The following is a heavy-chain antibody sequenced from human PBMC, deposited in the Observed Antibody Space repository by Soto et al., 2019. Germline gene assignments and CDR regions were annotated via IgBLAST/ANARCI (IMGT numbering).Heavy chain of an antibody. Sequence: ASVKVSFKASGYTFTSYDSNWVRQATGQGLEWMGWMNPNSGNTGYAQKFQGRVTMTRNTSISTAYMELSSLRSEDTAVYYCARGPPLPSYYDYVWGSYRSCDYWGQGTLVTVSS. J-gene: IGHJ4*02. D-gene: IGHD3-16*02. CDR1: GYTFTSYD. CDR2: MNPNSGNT. V-gene: IGHV1-8*01. CDR3: ARGPPLPSYYDYVWGSYRSCDY.